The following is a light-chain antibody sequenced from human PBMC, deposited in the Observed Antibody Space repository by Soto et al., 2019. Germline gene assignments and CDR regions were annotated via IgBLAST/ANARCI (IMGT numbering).Light chain of an antibody. V-gene: IGKV3-20*01. CDR1: QSFNSIY. CDR3: HQYDSWT. Sequence: VGWTQSPDPLSWSPGERATLSCRASQSFNSIYLAWYQQKPGQAPRLLIYGASSRATGIPDRFSGSGSGTDFTLTISRLEPEDFAVYYCHQYDSWTFGQGTKVDIK. J-gene: IGKJ1*01. CDR2: GAS.